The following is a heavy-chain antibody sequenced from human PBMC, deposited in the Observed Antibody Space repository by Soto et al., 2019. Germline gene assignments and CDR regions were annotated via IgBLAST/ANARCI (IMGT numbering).Heavy chain of an antibody. Sequence: RESVNVSCKGSGNSFTSYLIGSVHQMPGKGLEWMGIIYPGDSDTRYSPSFQGQVTISADKSISTAYLQWSSLKASDTAMYYCARHQGHYDFWSGYKPYYYYYGMDVWGQGTTVTVSS. CDR1: GNSFTSYL. CDR3: ARHQGHYDFWSGYKPYYYYYGMDV. V-gene: IGHV5-51*07. CDR2: IYPGDSDT. D-gene: IGHD3-3*01. J-gene: IGHJ6*02.